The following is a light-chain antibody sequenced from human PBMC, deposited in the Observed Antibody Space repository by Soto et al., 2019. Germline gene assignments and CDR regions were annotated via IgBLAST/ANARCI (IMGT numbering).Light chain of an antibody. CDR2: TAS. V-gene: IGKV1-39*01. CDR1: QGIAIY. CDR3: QQSYSTPPT. J-gene: IGKJ1*01. Sequence: DIQMTQSPSSLSASVGDRVTITCRASQGIAIYLAWYQQKPGEAPNLLIHTASTLHGGVPSRFSGSGSGTDFTLTISSLQPEDFATYYCQQSYSTPPTFGQGTKVDIK.